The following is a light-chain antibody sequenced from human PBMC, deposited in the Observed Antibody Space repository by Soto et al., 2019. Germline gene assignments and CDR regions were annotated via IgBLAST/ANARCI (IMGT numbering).Light chain of an antibody. CDR2: DAS. CDR1: QSISSW. V-gene: IGKV1-5*01. Sequence: DIQMTQSPSTLSASVGDRVTITCRASQSISSWLAWYQQKPGKAPKLLIYDASSLESGVPPRFSGSRSGTEFTLTICSLQPDDFATYYGQQYYSYWYTFGQGTKLEIK. J-gene: IGKJ2*01. CDR3: QQYYSYWYT.